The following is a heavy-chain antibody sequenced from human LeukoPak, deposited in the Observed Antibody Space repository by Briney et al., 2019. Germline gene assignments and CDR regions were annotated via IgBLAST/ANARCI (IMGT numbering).Heavy chain of an antibody. J-gene: IGHJ4*02. CDR3: ASSGGPYDYVWGSQFDY. V-gene: IGHV3-7*01. Sequence: GGSLRLSCAASGFTFSSYWMSWVRQAPGKGLEWVANIKQDGSEKYYVDSVKGRFTISRDNAKNSLYPQMNSLRAEDTAVYYCASSGGPYDYVWGSQFDYWGQGTLVTVSS. D-gene: IGHD3-16*01. CDR2: IKQDGSEK. CDR1: GFTFSSYW.